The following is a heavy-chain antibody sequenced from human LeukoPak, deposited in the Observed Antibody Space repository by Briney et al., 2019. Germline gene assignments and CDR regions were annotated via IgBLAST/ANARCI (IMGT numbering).Heavy chain of an antibody. CDR3: ARSPKTPAVAGIFDY. J-gene: IGHJ4*02. V-gene: IGHV4-34*01. Sequence: SETLSLTCAVYGGSFSGYYWSWIRQPPGKGLEWIGEINHSGSTNYNPSLKSRVTISVDTSKNQFSLKLSSATAADTAVYYCARSPKTPAVAGIFDYWGQGTLVTVSS. D-gene: IGHD6-19*01. CDR1: GGSFSGYY. CDR2: INHSGST.